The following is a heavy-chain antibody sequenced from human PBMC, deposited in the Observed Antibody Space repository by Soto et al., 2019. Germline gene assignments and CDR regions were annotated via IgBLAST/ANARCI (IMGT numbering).Heavy chain of an antibody. V-gene: IGHV3-74*01. CDR2: IHSDESST. CDR3: ARGDRGAFDL. J-gene: IGHJ3*01. D-gene: IGHD1-26*01. Sequence: EVQLLESGGGLVQPGESLRLSCAASGFTFSYYRMHWVRQAPGMGLVWVSRIHSDESSTTYADSVKGRFTISRDNARNTLYLQMNSLRAEDTAVYYCARGDRGAFDLWGQGTVLTVSS. CDR1: GFTFSYYR.